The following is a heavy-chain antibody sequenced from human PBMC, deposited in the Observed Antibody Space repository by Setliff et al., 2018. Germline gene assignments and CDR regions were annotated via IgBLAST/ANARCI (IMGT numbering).Heavy chain of an antibody. D-gene: IGHD2-15*01. CDR3: ARDRVVVLAGRRGFYFDY. J-gene: IGHJ4*02. CDR1: DGSLSTYY. Sequence: KTSETLSLTCTVSDGSLSTYYWSWIRQPPGKGLEFIGYVYYSGTANYSPSLRSRLTISVDTSKNQFSLKLRSVTAADTAVYYCARDRVVVLAGRRGFYFDYWGQGTLVTVSS. V-gene: IGHV4-59*12. CDR2: VYYSGTA.